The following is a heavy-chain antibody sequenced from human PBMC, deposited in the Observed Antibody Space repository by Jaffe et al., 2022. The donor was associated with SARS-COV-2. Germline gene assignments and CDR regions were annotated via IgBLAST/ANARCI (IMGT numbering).Heavy chain of an antibody. CDR2: INSDGSST. D-gene: IGHD3-16*01. Sequence: EVQLVESGGGLVQPGGSLRLSCAASGFTFSSYWMHWVRQAPGKGLVWVSRINSDGSSTSYADSVKGRFTISRDNAKNTLYLQMNSLRAEDTAVYYCARGGYDYVWGRRDDWYFDLWGRGTLVTVSS. CDR1: GFTFSSYW. V-gene: IGHV3-74*01. J-gene: IGHJ2*01. CDR3: ARGGYDYVWGRRDDWYFDL.